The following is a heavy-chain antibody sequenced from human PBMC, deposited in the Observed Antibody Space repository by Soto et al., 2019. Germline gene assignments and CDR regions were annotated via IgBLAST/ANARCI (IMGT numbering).Heavy chain of an antibody. J-gene: IGHJ4*02. CDR1: GYTFTTHA. D-gene: IGHD3-9*01. CDR2: INTYNGKT. CDR3: ATAPWDDILTGYSPR. Sequence: ASVKVSCKASGYTFTTHAISWVRQAPGQGLEWMGWINTYNGKTDYAQNLQGRVTMTTDTSTNTAYMELRSLRSEDTAVYYCATAPWDDILTGYSPRWGQGTLVTVSS. V-gene: IGHV1-18*01.